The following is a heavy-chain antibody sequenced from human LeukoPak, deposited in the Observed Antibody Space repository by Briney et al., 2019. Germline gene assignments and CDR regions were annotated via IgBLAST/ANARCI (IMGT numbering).Heavy chain of an antibody. V-gene: IGHV3-23*01. J-gene: IGHJ4*02. CDR1: GFTFDDYA. CDR3: AKAYQTVAERNYCSSTSCRLFDY. D-gene: IGHD2-2*01. Sequence: PGGSLRLSCAASGFTFDDYAMHWVRQAPGKGLEWVSAISGSGGSTYYADSVKGRFTISRDNSKNTLYLQMNSLRAEDTAVYYCAKAYQTVAERNYCSSTSCRLFDYWGQGTLVTVSS. CDR2: ISGSGGST.